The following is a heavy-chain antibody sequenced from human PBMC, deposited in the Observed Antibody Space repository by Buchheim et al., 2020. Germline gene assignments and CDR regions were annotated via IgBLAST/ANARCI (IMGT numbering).Heavy chain of an antibody. Sequence: QVQLVESGGGLVKPGGSLRLSCAASGFTFSDYYMSWIRQAPGKGLEWISYISSSSSYTNYADPVKGRFTISRDNPKNSLYLQMNSLRAEDTAVYYCATDFLGYCSGGTCPAQYWGQGTL. CDR1: GFTFSDYY. CDR2: ISSSSSYT. V-gene: IGHV3-11*06. D-gene: IGHD2-15*01. CDR3: ATDFLGYCSGGTCPAQY. J-gene: IGHJ4*02.